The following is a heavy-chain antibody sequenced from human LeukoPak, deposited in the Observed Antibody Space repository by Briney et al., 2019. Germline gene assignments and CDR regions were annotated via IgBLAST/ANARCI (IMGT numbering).Heavy chain of an antibody. CDR3: ARQDSEGATTYYFDY. CDR2: IYHSGST. V-gene: IGHV4-38-2*02. J-gene: IGHJ4*02. CDR1: GYSISSGYY. Sequence: PSGILSLTCTVSGYSISSGYYWGWIRQPPGKGLEWIGSIYHSGSTYYNPSLKSRVTISVDTSKNQFSLKLSSVTAADTAVYYCARQDSEGATTYYFDYWGQGTLVTVSS. D-gene: IGHD1-26*01.